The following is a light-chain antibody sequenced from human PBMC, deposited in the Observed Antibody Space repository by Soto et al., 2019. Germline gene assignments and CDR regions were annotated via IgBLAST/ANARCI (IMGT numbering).Light chain of an antibody. V-gene: IGLV1-40*01. CDR1: SSNIGAGYD. Sequence: QSVLTQPPSVSGPPGQRVTISCTGSSSNIGAGYDVHWYQQLPGTAPKLLIYGNSNRPSGVPDRFSGSKSGTSASLAITGLQAEYEADYYCQSYDSSLSGPYVFGTGTKVTVL. CDR2: GNS. CDR3: QSYDSSLSGPYV. J-gene: IGLJ1*01.